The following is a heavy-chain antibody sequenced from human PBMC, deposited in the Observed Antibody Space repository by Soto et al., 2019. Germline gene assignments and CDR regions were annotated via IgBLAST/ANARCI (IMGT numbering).Heavy chain of an antibody. CDR1: GFTFSSYA. D-gene: IGHD6-19*01. V-gene: IGHV3-23*01. CDR3: AKAFRHSSGPPSLDY. CDR2: ISGSGGST. Sequence: AGGSLRLSCAASGFTFSSYAMSWVRQAPGKGLEWVSAISGSGGSTYYADSVKGRFTISRDNSKNTLYLQMNSLRAEDTAVYYCAKAFRHSSGPPSLDYWGQGTLVTVSS. J-gene: IGHJ4*02.